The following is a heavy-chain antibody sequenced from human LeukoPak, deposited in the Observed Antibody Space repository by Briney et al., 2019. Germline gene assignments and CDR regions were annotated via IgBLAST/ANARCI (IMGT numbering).Heavy chain of an antibody. CDR1: GFTFGDDA. Sequence: SLTLSCTVSGFTFGDDALTWFRQAPGKGLEWVGLIRTQTYGKAREYAASVKGRFSFSRDDSKNITYLRMSSLKAEDTATYYCTLWREDSAGFSPLDFWGQGTLVTVSS. D-gene: IGHD1-26*01. V-gene: IGHV3-49*03. CDR2: IRTQTYGKAR. J-gene: IGHJ4*02. CDR3: TLWREDSAGFSPLDF.